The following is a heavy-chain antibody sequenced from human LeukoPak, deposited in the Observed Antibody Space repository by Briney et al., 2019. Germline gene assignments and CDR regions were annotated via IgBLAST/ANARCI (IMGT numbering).Heavy chain of an antibody. CDR2: ISGSGGST. Sequence: GGSLRLSCAASGFTFSSYAMSWVRQAPGKGLEWVSAISGSGGSTYYADSVKGRFTISRDNSKNTLYLQMNSLRDEDTAVYYCAKNVVPAANRSGYDYWGQGTLVTVSS. CDR3: AKNVVPAANRSGYDY. V-gene: IGHV3-23*01. D-gene: IGHD2-2*01. J-gene: IGHJ4*02. CDR1: GFTFSSYA.